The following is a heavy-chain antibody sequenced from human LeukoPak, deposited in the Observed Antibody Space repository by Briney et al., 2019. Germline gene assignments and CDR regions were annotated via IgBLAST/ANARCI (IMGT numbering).Heavy chain of an antibody. CDR2: IYTSGST. CDR1: GGSISSGSYY. J-gene: IGHJ3*02. V-gene: IGHV4-61*02. CDR3: AREKYGDYRLDAFDI. Sequence: SQTLSLTCTVSGGSISSGSYYWNWIRQPAGKGLEWIGRIYTSGSTNYNPSLKSRVTMSVDTSKNQFSLKLSSVTAADTAVYYCAREKYGDYRLDAFDIWGQGTMVTVSS. D-gene: IGHD4-17*01.